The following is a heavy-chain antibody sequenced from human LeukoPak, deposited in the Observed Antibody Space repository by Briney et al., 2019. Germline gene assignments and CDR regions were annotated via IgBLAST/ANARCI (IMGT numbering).Heavy chain of an antibody. J-gene: IGHJ6*03. Sequence: PSETLSLTCTVSGRSISSSSYYWGWIRQPPGKGLEWIGSIYYSGSTYYNLSLKSRVTISVDTSKNQFSLKLSSVTAADTAVYYCARDNKGGIAARGRYYYYMDVWGKGTTVTVSS. CDR1: GRSISSSSYY. CDR2: IYYSGST. CDR3: ARDNKGGIAARGRYYYYMDV. V-gene: IGHV4-39*07. D-gene: IGHD6-6*01.